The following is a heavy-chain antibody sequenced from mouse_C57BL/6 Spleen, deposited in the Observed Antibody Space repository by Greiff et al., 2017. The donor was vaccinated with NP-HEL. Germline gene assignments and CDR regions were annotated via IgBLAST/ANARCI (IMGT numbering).Heavy chain of an antibody. CDR2: INPSTGGT. V-gene: IGHV1-42*01. CDR1: GYSFTGYY. J-gene: IGHJ2*01. CDR3: ARGDYGRNFDY. Sequence: VQLQQSGPELVKPGASVKISCKASGYSFTGYYMNWVKQSPEKSLEWIGEINPSTGGTTYNQKFKAKATLTVDKSSSTAYMQLKSLTSEDSAVYYCARGDYGRNFDYWGQGTTLTVSS. D-gene: IGHD1-1*01.